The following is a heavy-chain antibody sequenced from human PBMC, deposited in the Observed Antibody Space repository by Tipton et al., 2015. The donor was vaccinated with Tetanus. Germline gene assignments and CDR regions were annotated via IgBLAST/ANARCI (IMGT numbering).Heavy chain of an antibody. CDR2: VNHSGST. CDR1: GGSFSAYY. J-gene: IGHJ6*02. V-gene: IGHV4-34*01. CDR3: VTVNLPTYSHFGMDV. Sequence: TLSLTCAVYGGSFSAYYWSWIRQAPGKGLEWIGEVNHSGSTNHNPPLKSRVPLSVGTHKNQFSLKLNSVTAADTAMYYCVTVNLPTYSHFGMDVWGQGPTVTVSS.